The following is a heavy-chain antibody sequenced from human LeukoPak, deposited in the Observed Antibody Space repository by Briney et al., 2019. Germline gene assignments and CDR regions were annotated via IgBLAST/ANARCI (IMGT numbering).Heavy chain of an antibody. CDR2: INPNSGGT. Sequence: SSVKVSCKASGYTFTGYYMHWVRQAPGQGLEWMGWINPNSGGTNYAQKFQGRVTMTRDTSISTAYMELSRLRSDDTAVYYCARVPYSSGWYGGFDPWGQGTLVTVSS. D-gene: IGHD6-19*01. J-gene: IGHJ5*02. CDR3: ARVPYSSGWYGGFDP. CDR1: GYTFTGYY. V-gene: IGHV1-2*02.